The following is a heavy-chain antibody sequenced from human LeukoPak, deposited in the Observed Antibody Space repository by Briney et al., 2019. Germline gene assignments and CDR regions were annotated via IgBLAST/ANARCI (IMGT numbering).Heavy chain of an antibody. CDR1: GYSFTSYW. D-gene: IGHD3-10*01. CDR2: IYPGDSDT. Sequence: GESLKISCKGSGYSFTSYWIGWVRQMPGKGLEWMGIIYPGDSDTRYNPSFQGRVTMSAGKSINTAYLQWSTLKASDTAMYYCARHDGAYYGSGSSPFDYWGQGTLVTVSS. V-gene: IGHV5-51*01. J-gene: IGHJ4*02. CDR3: ARHDGAYYGSGSSPFDY.